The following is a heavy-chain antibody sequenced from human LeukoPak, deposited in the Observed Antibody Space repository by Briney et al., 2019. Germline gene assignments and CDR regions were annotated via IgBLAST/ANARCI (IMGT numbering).Heavy chain of an antibody. CDR1: GFTVSSNY. CDR2: IYSGGST. CDR3: ARVVGDYYDSSGYLWFDP. D-gene: IGHD3-22*01. V-gene: IGHV3-66*01. Sequence: GGSLRLSCAATGFTVSSNYMSWVRQAPGKGLEGVSVIYSGGSTYYADSVKGRFTISRDNSKNTLYLQMNSLRAEDKAVYYCARVVGDYYDSSGYLWFDPWGQGTLVTVSS. J-gene: IGHJ5*02.